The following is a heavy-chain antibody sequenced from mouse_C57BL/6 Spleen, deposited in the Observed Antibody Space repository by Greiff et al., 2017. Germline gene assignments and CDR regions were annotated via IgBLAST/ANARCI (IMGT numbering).Heavy chain of an antibody. V-gene: IGHV14-4*01. Sequence: EVQLQQSGAELVRPGASVKLSCTASGFNFKDDYMHWVKQRPEQGLEWIGWIDPENGDTAYATKFQGKATITADKSSNTAYLQLSSLTSEDTAVYYCTTSYYGNVDYWGKGTTLTVSS. CDR3: TTSYYGNVDY. D-gene: IGHD2-10*01. CDR1: GFNFKDDY. CDR2: IDPENGDT. J-gene: IGHJ2*01.